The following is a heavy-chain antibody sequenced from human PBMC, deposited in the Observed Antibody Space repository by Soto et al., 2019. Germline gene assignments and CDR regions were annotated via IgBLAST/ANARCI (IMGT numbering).Heavy chain of an antibody. CDR3: ARDPIGGGAPYYFDF. D-gene: IGHD3-16*01. Sequence: ASVKVSCKTSGYIFSAYYMYWVRQTPGHGLEWMGGINTDSGDTHYAQKFQGRVTMTRDRSISTAYMELTSLTSDDTAVYYCARDPIGGGAPYYFDFWGRGTLVTVSS. J-gene: IGHJ4*02. CDR1: GYIFSAYY. CDR2: INTDSGDT. V-gene: IGHV1-2*02.